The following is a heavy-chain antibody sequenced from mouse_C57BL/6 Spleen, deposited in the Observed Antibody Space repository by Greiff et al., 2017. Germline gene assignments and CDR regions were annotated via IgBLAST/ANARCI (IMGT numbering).Heavy chain of an antibody. CDR3: ARQETVVATSYFDY. V-gene: IGHV1-81*01. CDR1: GYTFTSYG. Sequence: VQLVESGAELARPGASVKLSCKASGYTFTSYGISWVKQRTGQGLEWIGEIYPSSGNTYYNEKFKGKATLTADKSSSTAYMELRSLTSEDSAVYFGARQETVVATSYFDYWGQGTTLTVSS. D-gene: IGHD1-1*01. J-gene: IGHJ2*01. CDR2: IYPSSGNT.